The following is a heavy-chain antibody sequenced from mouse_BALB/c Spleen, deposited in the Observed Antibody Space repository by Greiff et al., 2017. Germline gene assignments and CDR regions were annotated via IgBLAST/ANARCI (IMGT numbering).Heavy chain of an antibody. CDR1: GFTFSSYA. V-gene: IGHV5-9-4*01. J-gene: IGHJ3*01. CDR2: ISSGGSYT. CDR3: ARDRNTATGFAY. Sequence: EVKLVESGGGLVKPGGSLKLSCAASGFTFSSYAMSWVRQSPEERLEWVAEISSGGSYTYYPDTVTGRFTISRDNAKNTLYLEMSSLRSEDTAMYYCARDRNTATGFAYWGQGTLVTVSA. D-gene: IGHD1-2*01.